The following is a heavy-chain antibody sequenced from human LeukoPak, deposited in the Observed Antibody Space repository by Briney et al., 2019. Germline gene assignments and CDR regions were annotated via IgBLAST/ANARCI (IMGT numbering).Heavy chain of an antibody. Sequence: GGSLRLSCAASGFTFSEAWMSWVRQAPGKGLEWVGRIQRKTDGWTTDYAAPVKGRFTISRDDSKNTLYLQMNSLKTEDTAVYYCTTDDYGYWGQGTLVNVSS. V-gene: IGHV3-15*01. CDR1: GFTFSEAW. J-gene: IGHJ4*02. D-gene: IGHD4-17*01. CDR2: IQRKTDGWTT. CDR3: TTDDYGY.